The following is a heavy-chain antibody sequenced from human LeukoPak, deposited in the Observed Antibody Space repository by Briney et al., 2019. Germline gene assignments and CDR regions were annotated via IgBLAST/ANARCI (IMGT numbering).Heavy chain of an antibody. V-gene: IGHV1-46*01. CDR1: GYTFTSYY. CDR2: INPSGDST. J-gene: IGHJ4*02. CDR3: ARGGVRSRDGYNYDFDY. D-gene: IGHD5-24*01. Sequence: ASVKVSCMASGYTFTSYYMHWVRHAPGQGLEWMGIINPSGDSTSYAQKFQGRVTVTRDTSTSTVYMELSSLRSEDTAVYYCARGGVRSRDGYNYDFDYWGQGTLVTVSS.